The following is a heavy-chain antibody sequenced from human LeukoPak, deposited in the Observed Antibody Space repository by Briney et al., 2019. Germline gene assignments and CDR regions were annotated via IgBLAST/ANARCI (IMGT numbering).Heavy chain of an antibody. J-gene: IGHJ4*02. CDR3: ARGSEYDVLTGYFPFDS. CDR1: GFTFSSYW. CDR2: IKQDGSEK. V-gene: IGHV3-7*01. Sequence: PPGGSLRLSCAASGFTFSSYWMSWVRQAPGKGLEWVANIKQDGSEKYYVDSVKGRFTISRDNAKNSVYLQLNSLGAEDTAVYYCARGSEYDVLTGYFPFDSWGQGTLVTVSS. D-gene: IGHD3-9*01.